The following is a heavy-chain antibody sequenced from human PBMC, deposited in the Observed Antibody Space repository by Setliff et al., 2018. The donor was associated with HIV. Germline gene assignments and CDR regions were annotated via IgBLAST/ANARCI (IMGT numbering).Heavy chain of an antibody. Sequence: SETLSPTCTVAGGSISSSSYYWGLIRQPPGKGLEWLGSVYYSGSTYYNPSLQTRVTISVDTSKNHLSLKLNSVTAADTAVYYCARAAGYSSTWYATHDAFDIWGQGTRVTVSS. J-gene: IGHJ3*02. D-gene: IGHD6-13*01. V-gene: IGHV4-39*07. CDR1: GGSISSSSYY. CDR3: ARAAGYSSTWYATHDAFDI. CDR2: VYYSGST.